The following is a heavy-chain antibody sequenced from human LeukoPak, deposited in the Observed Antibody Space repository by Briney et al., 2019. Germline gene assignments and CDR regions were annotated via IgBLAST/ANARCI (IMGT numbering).Heavy chain of an antibody. CDR3: STGIYSTSY. CDR2: INVDGSQQ. CDR1: GFTFTRFW. Sequence: GGSLTLSCATSGFTFTRFWMSWLRQSPGKGLEWVAHINVDGSQQYYLDSVEDRFTISRDNAKTSIYLQMNNLRAEDTAIYYCSTGIYSTSYWGQGTPVTVSS. J-gene: IGHJ4*02. D-gene: IGHD6-13*01. V-gene: IGHV3-7*01.